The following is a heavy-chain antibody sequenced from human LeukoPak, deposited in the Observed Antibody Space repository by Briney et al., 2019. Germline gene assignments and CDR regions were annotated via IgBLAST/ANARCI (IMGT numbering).Heavy chain of an antibody. V-gene: IGHV1-2*02. CDR2: INPNSGGT. J-gene: IGHJ4*02. CDR3: ARDSGKGYCSSTSCMRGLFDY. D-gene: IGHD2-2*01. Sequence: ASVKVSCKASGYTFTGYYMHWVRQAPGQGLEWMGWINPNSGGTNYAQKFQGRVTMTRDTSISTAYMELSRLRSGDTAVYYCARDSGKGYCSSTSCMRGLFDYWGQGTLVTVSS. CDR1: GYTFTGYY.